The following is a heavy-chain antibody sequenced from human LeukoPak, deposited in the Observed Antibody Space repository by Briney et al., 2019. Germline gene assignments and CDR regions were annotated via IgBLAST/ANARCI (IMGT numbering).Heavy chain of an antibody. D-gene: IGHD6-6*01. Sequence: SETLSLTCTVSGGPISSYYWSWIRQPPGKGLEWIGYIYYSGSTNYNPSLKSRVTISVDTSKDQFSLKLSSVTAADTAVYYCARDYEGYSSSSPWFDPWGQGTLVTVSS. V-gene: IGHV4-59*01. CDR2: IYYSGST. J-gene: IGHJ5*02. CDR1: GGPISSYY. CDR3: ARDYEGYSSSSPWFDP.